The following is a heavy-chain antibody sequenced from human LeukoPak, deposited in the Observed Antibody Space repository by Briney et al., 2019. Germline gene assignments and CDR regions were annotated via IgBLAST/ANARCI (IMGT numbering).Heavy chain of an antibody. V-gene: IGHV3-21*01. D-gene: IGHD6-25*01. CDR2: ISSSSSYL. Sequence: GGSLRLSCAASGFTFSSYSMNCVRQAPGKGLEWVSSISSSSSYLYYADSVKGRFTISRDNAKNSLYLQMNSLRAEDTAVYYCARYSSGWPGYFDYWGQGTLVTVSS. CDR1: GFTFSSYS. CDR3: ARYSSGWPGYFDY. J-gene: IGHJ4*02.